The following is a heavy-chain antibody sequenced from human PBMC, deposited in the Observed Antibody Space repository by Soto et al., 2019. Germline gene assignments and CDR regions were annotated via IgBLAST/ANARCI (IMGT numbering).Heavy chain of an antibody. J-gene: IGHJ4*02. Sequence: QVQLQESGPGLVKPSQTLSLTCTVSGGSISSGDYYWSWIRQPPGKGLEWIGYIYYSGSTYYNPSLKSRVTISVDTSKNQFSLKLSSVTAADTAVYYCARANQAGDYGDYGALPAIFDYWGQGTLVTVSS. V-gene: IGHV4-30-4*01. CDR3: ARANQAGDYGDYGALPAIFDY. D-gene: IGHD4-17*01. CDR1: GGSISSGDYY. CDR2: IYYSGST.